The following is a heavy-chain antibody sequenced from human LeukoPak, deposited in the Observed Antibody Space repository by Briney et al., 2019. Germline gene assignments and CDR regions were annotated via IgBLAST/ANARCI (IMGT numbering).Heavy chain of an antibody. CDR2: ISGTGGTT. CDR3: ASPIAAAGATADY. V-gene: IGHV3-23*01. J-gene: IGHJ4*02. CDR1: GFTFSSYA. D-gene: IGHD6-13*01. Sequence: GGSLRLSCAASGFTFSSYAMSRVRQAPGKGLEWVSAISGTGGTTYYADSVKGRFTISRDNSKSSLYLQMNSLRAEDTAVYYCASPIAAAGATADYWGQGTLVTVSS.